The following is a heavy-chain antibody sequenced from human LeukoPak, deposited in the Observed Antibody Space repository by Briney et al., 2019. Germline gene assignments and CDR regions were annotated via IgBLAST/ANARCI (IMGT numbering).Heavy chain of an antibody. V-gene: IGHV3-48*04. CDR1: GFTFSSYS. CDR2: ISSSSSTI. CDR3: ATDQYVYGDGYNLADY. Sequence: GGSLRLSCAASGFTFSSYSMNWVRQAPGKGLEWVSYISSSSSTIYYADSVKGRFTIFRDNAKNSLYLQMNSLRAEDTAVYYCATDQYVYGDGYNLADYWGQGTLVTVSS. J-gene: IGHJ4*02. D-gene: IGHD5-24*01.